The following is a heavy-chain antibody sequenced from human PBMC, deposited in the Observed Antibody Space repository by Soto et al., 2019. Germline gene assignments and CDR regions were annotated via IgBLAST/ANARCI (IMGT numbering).Heavy chain of an antibody. CDR1: GYTFTSYY. CDR3: ARDYPPAHYYDSSGYLFDY. Sequence: XSVKVSCTASGYTFTSYYRHLVRQAPGQGLEWMGIINPSGGSTSYAQKFQGRVTMTRDTSTSTVYMELSSLRSEDTAVYYCARDYPPAHYYDSSGYLFDYWGQGTLVTVSS. J-gene: IGHJ4*02. CDR2: INPSGGST. D-gene: IGHD3-22*01. V-gene: IGHV1-46*01.